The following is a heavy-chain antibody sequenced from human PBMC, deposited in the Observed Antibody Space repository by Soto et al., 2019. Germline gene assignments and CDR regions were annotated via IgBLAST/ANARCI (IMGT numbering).Heavy chain of an antibody. J-gene: IGHJ4*02. V-gene: IGHV4-31*03. CDR1: GGSISSGGTGSY. Sequence: QVQLQESGPGLVKPSQTLSLTCTVSGGSISSGGTGSYWTWIRQLPGKGLEWIGYIYYTGSTYYNPSLKSRPTISIDTSENQFSLKLTSVTAADTAVYFCASGHDAYKVRYGGQGTLVTVSS. CDR3: ASGHDAYKVRY. D-gene: IGHD1-1*01. CDR2: IYYTGST.